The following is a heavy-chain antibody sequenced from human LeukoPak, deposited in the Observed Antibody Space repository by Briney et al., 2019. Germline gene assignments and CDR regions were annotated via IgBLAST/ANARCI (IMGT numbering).Heavy chain of an antibody. D-gene: IGHD5-24*01. Sequence: ASVTVSCKACGYTFTSYAIHWVRQAPGQGLESIGWFTPCGGTNHPQKFQGGVAITWDTSITTAYMDLSRLTSDDTAVYYRARDRYGDGFAHLDYWGQGALVTVSS. CDR3: ARDRYGDGFAHLDY. J-gene: IGHJ4*02. CDR1: GYTFTSYA. CDR2: FTPCGGT. V-gene: IGHV1-2*02.